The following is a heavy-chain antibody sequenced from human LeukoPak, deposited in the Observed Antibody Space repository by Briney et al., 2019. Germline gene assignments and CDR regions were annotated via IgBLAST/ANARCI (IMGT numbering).Heavy chain of an antibody. CDR1: SGSINNYY. Sequence: PSETLSLTCTVSSGSINNYYWSWIRQPPGKGLEWIGYIYYSGSTKYNPSLKSRVTISVDTSKNQFSLKLSSVTAADTAVYYCARDGGVLYYYFYYYMDVWGKGTTVTVSS. D-gene: IGHD2-8*02. J-gene: IGHJ6*03. CDR3: ARDGGVLYYYFYYYMDV. CDR2: IYYSGST. V-gene: IGHV4-59*12.